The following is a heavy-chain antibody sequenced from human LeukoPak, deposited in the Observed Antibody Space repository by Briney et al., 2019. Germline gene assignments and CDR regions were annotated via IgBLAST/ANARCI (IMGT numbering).Heavy chain of an antibody. Sequence: SGTLSLTCAVSGGSVNSNNWWNWVRLPPGKGLEWIGEVLHSGSTNYNPSLKSRVTISVDTSKNQFSLKLSSVTAADTAVYYCARSPICPDSDKDPKGFDPWGQGTLVTVS. CDR3: ARSPICPDSDKDPKGFDP. CDR1: GGSVNSNNW. CDR2: VLHSGST. V-gene: IGHV4-4*02. J-gene: IGHJ5*02.